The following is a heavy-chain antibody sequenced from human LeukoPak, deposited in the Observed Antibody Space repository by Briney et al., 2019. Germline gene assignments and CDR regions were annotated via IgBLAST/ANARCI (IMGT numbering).Heavy chain of an antibody. V-gene: IGHV4-59*11. Sequence: SETLSLTCTVSGGSISSHYWSWIRQPPGKGREWIGYIYYSGSTNYNPSLKTRVTMSVDTSKSQFSLKLSSVPAADTALYYCAREKSRYCSGMSCHDAFDIWGQGTMVTVSS. D-gene: IGHD2-2*01. J-gene: IGHJ3*02. CDR2: IYYSGST. CDR1: GGSISSHY. CDR3: AREKSRYCSGMSCHDAFDI.